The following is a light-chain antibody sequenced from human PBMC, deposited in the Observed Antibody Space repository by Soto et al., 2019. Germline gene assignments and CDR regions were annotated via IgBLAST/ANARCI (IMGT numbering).Light chain of an antibody. J-gene: IGKJ4*01. CDR2: WAS. Sequence: DIVMTQSPDSLAVSLGERATINCKSSQSVLYSSNNKNYLAWYQQKPGQPPKLLIYWASTRESGVPDRISGSGSGTDFTLTISSLQAEDVAVYYCQQYSSTPLTFGGGTKVEIK. CDR1: QSVLYSSNNKNY. V-gene: IGKV4-1*01. CDR3: QQYSSTPLT.